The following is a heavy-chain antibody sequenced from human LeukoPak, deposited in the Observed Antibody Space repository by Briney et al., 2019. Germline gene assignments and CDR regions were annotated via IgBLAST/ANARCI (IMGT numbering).Heavy chain of an antibody. D-gene: IGHD3-10*01. CDR2: ISSRSDYI. J-gene: IGHJ4*02. CDR1: GFTLSSYS. V-gene: IGHV3-21*01. CDR3: ARLPELPGFGDY. Sequence: PGGSLRLSCVASGFTLSSYSMNWVRQAPGKGLEWVSSISSRSDYIYYADSLKGRFTISRDDAKNSLYLQMNSLRAEDTGVYYCARLPELPGFGDYWGQGTLVTVSS.